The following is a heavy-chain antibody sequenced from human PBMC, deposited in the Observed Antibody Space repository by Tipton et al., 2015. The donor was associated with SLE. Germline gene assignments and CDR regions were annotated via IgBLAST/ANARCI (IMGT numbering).Heavy chain of an antibody. J-gene: IGHJ6*02. CDR1: GFSFSIFA. D-gene: IGHD2-8*02. CDR3: ARYGCTGGVCYYYYGMDV. CDR2: ASYDGSLQ. Sequence: RSLRLSCAASGFSFSIFAFHWVRQAPGKGPEWVAGASYDGSLQYYAESVKGRFTISRDDSKNTLYLQMNSLRPDDTAVYYCARYGCTGGVCYYYYGMDVWGQGTTVTVSS. V-gene: IGHV3-30*04.